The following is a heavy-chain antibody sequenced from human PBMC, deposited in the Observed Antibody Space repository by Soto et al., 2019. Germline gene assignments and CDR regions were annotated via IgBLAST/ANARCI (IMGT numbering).Heavy chain of an antibody. Sequence: QVQLVQSGAEVKKPGASVKVSCKASGYTFTSYGISWVRQAPGQGLEWMGWISAYNGNTNYAQKLQGRVTMTTDTSTSTAYMELRSLRSDDTAVYYCATDYGDLLYYHYYGMDVWGQGTTVTVSS. J-gene: IGHJ6*02. CDR1: GYTFTSYG. V-gene: IGHV1-18*01. CDR2: ISAYNGNT. CDR3: ATDYGDLLYYHYYGMDV. D-gene: IGHD4-17*01.